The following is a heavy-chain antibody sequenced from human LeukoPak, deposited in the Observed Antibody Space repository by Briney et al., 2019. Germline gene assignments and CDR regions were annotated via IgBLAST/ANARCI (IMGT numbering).Heavy chain of an antibody. CDR2: ISRSSSYK. D-gene: IGHD3-10*01. CDR3: ARDGGTWFGWFDP. Sequence: PGGSLRLSCAASGFSFSRFTINWVRQAPGKGLQWVSSISRSSSYKHYADSVKGRFTISRDNAKDSLYLQMNSLRVDDTAVYYCARDGGTWFGWFDPWGQGTLVTVSS. CDR1: GFSFSRFT. J-gene: IGHJ5*02. V-gene: IGHV3-21*01.